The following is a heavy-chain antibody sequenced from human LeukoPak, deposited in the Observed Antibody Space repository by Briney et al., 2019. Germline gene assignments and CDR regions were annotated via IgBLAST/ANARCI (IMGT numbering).Heavy chain of an antibody. V-gene: IGHV3-23*01. CDR2: INDNGLNT. D-gene: IGHD6-19*01. CDR1: GFTFTNYG. Sequence: PGASLRLSCVASGFTFTNYGMSWVRQAPGKGLEWVSTINDNGLNTHYADSVKGRFTISRDGSKNTLHLQMNSLRADDTALYYCTKGDGGWYPIDYWGQGVLVIVSS. CDR3: TKGDGGWYPIDY. J-gene: IGHJ4*02.